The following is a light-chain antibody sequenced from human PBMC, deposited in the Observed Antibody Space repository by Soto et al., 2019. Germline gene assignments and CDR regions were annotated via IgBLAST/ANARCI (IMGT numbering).Light chain of an antibody. CDR3: SSYTSTSTVPV. CDR1: SSDIGGYNY. CDR2: EVS. J-gene: IGLJ2*01. V-gene: IGLV2-14*01. Sequence: QSALTQPASVSGSPGQSITISCTGTSSDIGGYNYVSWYQQHPGKAPKLMIYEVSNRPSGVSTRFSGSKSGNTASLTISGLQAEDEADYYCSSYTSTSTVPVFGGGTQRTVL.